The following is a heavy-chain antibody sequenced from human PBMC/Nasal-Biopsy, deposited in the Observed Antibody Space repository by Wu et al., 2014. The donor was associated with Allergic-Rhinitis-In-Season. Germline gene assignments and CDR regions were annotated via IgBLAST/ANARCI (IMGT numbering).Heavy chain of an antibody. CDR2: ISPSTTVT. J-gene: IGHJ3*02. Sequence: LRLSCAASGFSFSDYYMTWSRQAPGKGPECISYISPSTTVTNYADSVKGRFIISRDNTKNSVYLQMNSLRVEDTAVYYCTRAPRTFDIWGQGQWSPSL. V-gene: IGHV3-11*06. CDR3: TRAPRTFDI. CDR1: GFSFSDYY.